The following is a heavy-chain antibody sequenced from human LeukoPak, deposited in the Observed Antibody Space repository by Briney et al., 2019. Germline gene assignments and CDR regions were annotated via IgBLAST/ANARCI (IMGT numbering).Heavy chain of an antibody. J-gene: IGHJ4*02. V-gene: IGHV3-48*02. D-gene: IGHD5-24*01. Sequence: GVSLRLSCAVSGFTFSSYSMNWVRQAPGKGLEWVSYISSSSSTIYYADSVKGRFTISRDNAKNSLYLRMNSLRDEDTAVYYCARLESHGGVDYWGQGTLVTVSS. CDR3: ARLESHGGVDY. CDR2: ISSSSSTI. CDR1: GFTFSSYS.